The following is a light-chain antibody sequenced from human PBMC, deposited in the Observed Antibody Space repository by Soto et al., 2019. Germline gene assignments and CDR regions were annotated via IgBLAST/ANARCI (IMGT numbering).Light chain of an antibody. CDR1: QSVSIR. J-gene: IGKJ1*01. V-gene: IGKV3-15*01. Sequence: ISMTQYPDILSVSPGERATLSCRASQSVSIRVAWYQQRPGQAPRLLIFDASTRATGIPARFSGSGSGTEFTLTISSLQAEDFAIYYCQHYNNWPPWTFGQGTKVDIK. CDR2: DAS. CDR3: QHYNNWPPWT.